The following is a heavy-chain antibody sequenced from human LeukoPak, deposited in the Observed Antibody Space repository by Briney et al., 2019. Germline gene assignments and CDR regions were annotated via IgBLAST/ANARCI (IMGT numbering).Heavy chain of an antibody. CDR1: XXXISXXY. J-gene: IGHJ4*02. Sequence: LSLTCTXXXXXISXXYWSXXRXPPGKXLEXXXXXYYSGSTNYNPSLKSRVTISVDTFKNQFSLKLSSVTAADTAVYYCARAGDFWSGYYHLNFDYWGQGTLVTVSS. V-gene: IGHV4-59*01. CDR3: ARAGDFWSGYYHLNFDY. CDR2: XYYSGST. D-gene: IGHD3-3*01.